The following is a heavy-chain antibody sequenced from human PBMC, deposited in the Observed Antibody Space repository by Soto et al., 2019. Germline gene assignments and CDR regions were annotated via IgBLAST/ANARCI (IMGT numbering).Heavy chain of an antibody. V-gene: IGHV3-33*01. D-gene: IGHD2-15*01. CDR2: IWYDGSNK. CDR1: GFTFSSYG. Sequence: GALRLSCAASGFTFSSYGMHWVRQAPGKGLEWVAVIWYDGSNKYYADSVKGRFTISRDNSKNTLYLQMNSLRAEDTAVYYCARDGYFSGGMVLGASGTWDYYMDVWGKGTTVTVSS. J-gene: IGHJ6*03. CDR3: ARDGYFSGGMVLGASGTWDYYMDV.